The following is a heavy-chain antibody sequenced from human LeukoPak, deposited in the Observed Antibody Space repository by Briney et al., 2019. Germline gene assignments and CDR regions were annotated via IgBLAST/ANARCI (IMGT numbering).Heavy chain of an antibody. Sequence: PSETLSLTCSVSGDSISIYYWSWIRQPPGKGLEWIGYIDHTGSTNYNPSLNSRVTISRDTAKNHFSLKLRSVTAADTAVYYCARGRRDGYTLYYMDVWGKGTTVTVSS. J-gene: IGHJ6*03. CDR2: IDHTGST. CDR1: GDSISIYY. D-gene: IGHD5-24*01. CDR3: ARGRRDGYTLYYMDV. V-gene: IGHV4-59*12.